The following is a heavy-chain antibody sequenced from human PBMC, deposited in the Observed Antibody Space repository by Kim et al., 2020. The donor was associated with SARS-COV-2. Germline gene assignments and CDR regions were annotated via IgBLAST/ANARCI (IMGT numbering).Heavy chain of an antibody. V-gene: IGHV1-69*13. J-gene: IGHJ2*01. CDR1: GGTFSSYA. CDR2: IIPIFGTA. D-gene: IGHD3-10*02. CDR3: ARSSHKNRNRTNYYVAIVSVAFDL. Sequence: SVKVSCKASGGTFSSYAISWVRQAPGQGLEWMGGIIPIFGTANYAQKFQGRVTITADESTSTAYMELSSLRSEDTAVYYCARSSHKNRNRTNYYVAIVSVAFDLWGRGTLVTVSS.